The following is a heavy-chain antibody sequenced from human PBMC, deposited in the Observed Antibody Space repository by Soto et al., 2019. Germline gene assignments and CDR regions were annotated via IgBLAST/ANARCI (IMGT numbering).Heavy chain of an antibody. CDR3: ARDLGPVFPRDY. CDR1: GYTFTSYY. Sequence: QVQLVQSGAEVKKPGASVKVSCKASGYTFTSYYMHWVRQAPGQGLEWMGIINPSGGSTSYAQKFQGRVTMTRDTATSTVYMELSSLRSEDTAGYYCARDLGPVFPRDYWGQGTLVAVSS. V-gene: IGHV1-46*01. J-gene: IGHJ4*02. D-gene: IGHD3-16*01. CDR2: INPSGGST.